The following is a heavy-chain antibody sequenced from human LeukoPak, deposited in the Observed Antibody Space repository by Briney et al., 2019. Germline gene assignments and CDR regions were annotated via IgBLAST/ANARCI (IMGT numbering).Heavy chain of an antibody. V-gene: IGHV3-23*01. CDR2: ISGSGGST. J-gene: IGHJ6*03. Sequence: GGSLRLSCAASGFTFSSYAMSWVRQAPGKGLEWVSAISGSGGSTYYADSVKGRFTISRDNSKNTLYLRMNSLRAEDTAVYYCARDHYFDWLLSTYYMDVWGKGTTVTVSS. CDR3: ARDHYFDWLLSTYYMDV. D-gene: IGHD3-9*01. CDR1: GFTFSSYA.